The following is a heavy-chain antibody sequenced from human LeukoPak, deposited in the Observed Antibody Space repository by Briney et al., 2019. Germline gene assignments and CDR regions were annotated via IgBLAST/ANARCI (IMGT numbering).Heavy chain of an antibody. CDR2: IYYNGNT. J-gene: IGHJ6*02. Sequence: SETLSLTCSVSDGSINSYYWNWIRRPPGKGLEWIGYIYYNGNTNYSPSLKSRVTMSVDTSKNLFSLKVSSVTAADTAVYYYAGGRSNYYGMDVWGQGTTVTVSS. D-gene: IGHD1-26*01. CDR1: DGSINSYY. CDR3: AGGRSNYYGMDV. V-gene: IGHV4-59*01.